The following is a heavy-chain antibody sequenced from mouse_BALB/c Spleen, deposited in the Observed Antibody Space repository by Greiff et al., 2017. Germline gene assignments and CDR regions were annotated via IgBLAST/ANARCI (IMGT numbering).Heavy chain of an antibody. CDR1: GYTFTSYW. J-gene: IGHJ4*01. Sequence: VQLQQSGAELAKPGASVKMSCKASGYTFTSYWMHWVKQRPGQGLEWIGYINPSTGYTEYNQKFKDKATLTADKSSSTAYMQLSSLTSEDSAVYYCARGYYGSSYHYAMDYWGQGTSVTVSS. D-gene: IGHD1-1*01. V-gene: IGHV1-7*01. CDR2: INPSTGYT. CDR3: ARGYYGSSYHYAMDY.